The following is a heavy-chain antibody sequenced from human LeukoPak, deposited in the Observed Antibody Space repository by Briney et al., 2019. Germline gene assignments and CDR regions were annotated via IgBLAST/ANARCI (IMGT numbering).Heavy chain of an antibody. J-gene: IGHJ4*02. D-gene: IGHD1-1*01. CDR3: ARHRRDQELELFDY. Sequence: SETLSLTCTVSGGSISSSNYYWGWIRQPPWKGLEWIGSIDYSGSTYQNPPLKSRVTISVDTSKNQFSLSLSSVTAADTAVYYCARHRRDQELELFDYWGQGTLVTVSS. CDR2: IDYSGST. CDR1: GGSISSSNYY. V-gene: IGHV4-39*01.